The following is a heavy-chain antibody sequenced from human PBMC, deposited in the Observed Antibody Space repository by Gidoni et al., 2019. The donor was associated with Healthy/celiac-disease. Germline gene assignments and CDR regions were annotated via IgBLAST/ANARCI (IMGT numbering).Heavy chain of an antibody. CDR2: INPNSGGT. D-gene: IGHD2-2*01. CDR3: ARVEIVVVPAARYWYFDL. V-gene: IGHV1-2*06. J-gene: IGHJ2*01. CDR1: GYTVTGYY. Sequence: VPLVQSGAEGKKRGASVKVSCTASGYTVTGYYMHWVRQAPGQGLEWVGRINPNSGGTHYAQKFQGRVTMTRDTSISTAYMELSRLRSDATAVYYCARVEIVVVPAARYWYFDLWGRGTLVTVPS.